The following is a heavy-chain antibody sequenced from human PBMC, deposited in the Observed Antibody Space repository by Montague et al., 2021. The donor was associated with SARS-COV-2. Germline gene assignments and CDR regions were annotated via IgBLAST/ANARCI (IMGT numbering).Heavy chain of an antibody. D-gene: IGHD3-3*01. CDR3: ARDSFWSSYYTDYYGMDV. CDR2: IKQDGSEK. J-gene: IGHJ6*02. CDR1: GFTFSSYW. Sequence: SLRLSCAASGFTFSSYWMSWVRQAPGKGLEWVANIKQDGSEKYYVDSVKGRFTISRDNAKNSLYLQMNSLRAEDTAVCYCARDSFWSSYYTDYYGMDVWGQGTTVTVSS. V-gene: IGHV3-7*01.